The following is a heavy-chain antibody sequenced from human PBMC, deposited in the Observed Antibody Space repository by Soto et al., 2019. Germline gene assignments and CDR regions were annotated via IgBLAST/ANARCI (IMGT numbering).Heavy chain of an antibody. V-gene: IGHV4-39*01. Sequence: QLQLQESGPGLVKPSETLSLTCTVSGGSVSSSRDYWVWIRKPPGKGLEWIGSLYYTGSTYYNPSLKSRVIISVDTSMSQFSLKLSSVTAADTAAYYCARQGHYFGSGSYLAYWGQGTLVTVSS. CDR1: GGSVSSSRDY. J-gene: IGHJ4*02. CDR3: ARQGHYFGSGSYLAY. CDR2: LYYTGST. D-gene: IGHD3-10*01.